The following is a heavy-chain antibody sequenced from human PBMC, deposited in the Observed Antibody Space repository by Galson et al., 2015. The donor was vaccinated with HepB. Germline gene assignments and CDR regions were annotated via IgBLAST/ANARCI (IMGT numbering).Heavy chain of an antibody. D-gene: IGHD2-15*01. CDR2: ISAYNGNT. V-gene: IGHV1-18*01. CDR3: ARDPRPYCSGGSCYGLGDY. CDR1: GYTFTSYG. Sequence: SVKVSCKASGYTFTSYGISWVRQAPGQGLEWMGWISAYNGNTNYAQKLQGRVTMTTDTSTSTAYMELRSLRSDDTAVYYCARDPRPYCSGGSCYGLGDYWGQGTLVTVSS. J-gene: IGHJ4*02.